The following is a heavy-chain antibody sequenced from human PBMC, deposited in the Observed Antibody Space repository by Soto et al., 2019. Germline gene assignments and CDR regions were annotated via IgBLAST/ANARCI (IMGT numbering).Heavy chain of an antibody. Sequence: EVQLVESGGGLVQPGRSLRLSCAASGFTFDDYAMHWVLQAPGKGLEWVSGISWNSGSIGYADSVKGRFTISRDNAKNSLYLQMNSLRAEDTALYYCARKGGWYGQAFDYWGQGTLVTVSS. D-gene: IGHD6-19*01. J-gene: IGHJ4*02. CDR3: ARKGGWYGQAFDY. CDR1: GFTFDDYA. CDR2: ISWNSGSI. V-gene: IGHV3-9*01.